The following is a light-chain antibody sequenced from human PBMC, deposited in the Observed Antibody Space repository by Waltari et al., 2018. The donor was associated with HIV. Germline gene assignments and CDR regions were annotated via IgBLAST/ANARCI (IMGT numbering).Light chain of an antibody. CDR2: EDT. CDR3: CSDASRTTFEV. CDR1: SSDIGTYNV. V-gene: IGLV2-23*02. Sequence: QSALTQPASVSGSPGQSITISCTGTSSDIGTYNVVSWFQHHPGKAPKLMIYEDTKRPPAVSNRFSGAKSGNTASLTISGLQGEDEADYYCCSDASRTTFEVFGTGTKVTVL. J-gene: IGLJ1*01.